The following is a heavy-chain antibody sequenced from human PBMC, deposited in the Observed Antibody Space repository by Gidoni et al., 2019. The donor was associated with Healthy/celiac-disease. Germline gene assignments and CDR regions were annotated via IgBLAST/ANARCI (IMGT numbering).Heavy chain of an antibody. J-gene: IGHJ4*02. Sequence: QVQLVQSGAEVKKPGASVKVSCKASGYTFTSYGISWGRQAPGQGLEWMGWISAYNGNTNYAQKLQGRVTMTTDTSTSTAYMELRSLRSDDTAVYYCARDEPEGGDHLLRFDYWGQGTLVTVSS. V-gene: IGHV1-18*01. CDR2: ISAYNGNT. CDR1: GYTFTSYG. D-gene: IGHD4-17*01. CDR3: ARDEPEGGDHLLRFDY.